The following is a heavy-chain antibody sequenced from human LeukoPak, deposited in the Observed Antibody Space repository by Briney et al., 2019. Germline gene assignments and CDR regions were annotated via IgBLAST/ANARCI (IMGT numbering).Heavy chain of an antibody. CDR2: IYHSGST. D-gene: IGHD3-3*01. V-gene: IGHV4-4*02. CDR3: ARYDFWSGYSHAFDI. CDR1: GGSISSSNW. Sequence: SETLSLTCAVSGGSISSSNWWSWVRQPPGKGLEWIGEIYHSGSTNYNPSLKSRVTISVDKSKNQFSLKLSSVTAADTAVYYCARYDFWSGYSHAFDIWGQGTMVTVSS. J-gene: IGHJ3*02.